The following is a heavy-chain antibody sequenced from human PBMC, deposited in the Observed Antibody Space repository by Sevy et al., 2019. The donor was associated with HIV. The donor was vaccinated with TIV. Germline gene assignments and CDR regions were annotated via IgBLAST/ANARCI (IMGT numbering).Heavy chain of an antibody. J-gene: IGHJ4*02. V-gene: IGHV4-59*01. Sequence: SETLSLTCTVSGGSISSYYWSWIRQPPGKGLEWIGYIYYSGSTNYNPSLKSRVTISVDTSKNQFSLKRSSVTAADTAGYYCARAYLGHYYGSGSYQQSYYFDYWGQGTLVTVSS. CDR3: ARAYLGHYYGSGSYQQSYYFDY. CDR2: IYYSGST. D-gene: IGHD3-10*01. CDR1: GGSISSYY.